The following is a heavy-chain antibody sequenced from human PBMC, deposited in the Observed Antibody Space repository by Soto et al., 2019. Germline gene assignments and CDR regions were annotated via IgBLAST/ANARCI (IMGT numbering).Heavy chain of an antibody. Sequence: QVQLQESGPGLVTPSGTLSLTCAVSSGSIDTTNWWCWVRQPPGKGLEWIGEIFHSGNTYYNPSLASRVTISVDTSKNQFSLNLRSVTAADTAVYYCARRTWGMDVWGQGTTVTVSS. CDR3: ARRTWGMDV. CDR1: SGSIDTTNW. V-gene: IGHV4-4*02. J-gene: IGHJ6*02. CDR2: IFHSGNT. D-gene: IGHD2-8*01.